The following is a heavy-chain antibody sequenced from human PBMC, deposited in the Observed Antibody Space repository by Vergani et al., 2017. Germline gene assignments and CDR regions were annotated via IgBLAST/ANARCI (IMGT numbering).Heavy chain of an antibody. J-gene: IGHJ4*02. D-gene: IGHD1-26*01. CDR2: ISWNSGSI. V-gene: IGHV3-9*01. CDR3: AKDIYYAPTTAFDY. Sequence: EVQLVESGGGLVQPGRSLRLSCAASGFTFDDYAMHWVRQAPGKGLEWVSGISWNSGSIGYADSVKGRFTISRDNAKNSLYLQMNSLRAEDTALYYCAKDIYYAPTTAFDYLGQGTLVTGSS. CDR1: GFTFDDYA.